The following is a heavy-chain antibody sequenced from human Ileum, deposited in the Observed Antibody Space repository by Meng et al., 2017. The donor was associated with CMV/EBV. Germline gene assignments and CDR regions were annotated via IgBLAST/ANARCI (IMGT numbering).Heavy chain of an antibody. V-gene: IGHV4-4*02. CDR3: ARSRVGDLWSGKYYYHGLDV. D-gene: IGHD3-3*01. CDR1: SSDW. Sequence: SSDWWNWVRQTPGKGLEWIGEISHSGTTNYNPSLASRVTISIDKSKTQFSLNLSSVTAADTAVYYCARSRVGDLWSGKYYYHGLDVWGQGTTVTVSS. CDR2: ISHSGTT. J-gene: IGHJ6*02.